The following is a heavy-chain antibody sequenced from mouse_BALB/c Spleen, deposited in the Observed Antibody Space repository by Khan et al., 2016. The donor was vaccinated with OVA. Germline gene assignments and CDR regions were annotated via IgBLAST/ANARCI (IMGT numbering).Heavy chain of an antibody. CDR3: ARKNYYGYAMDY. CDR1: GYSITSDYA. Sequence: VQLKESGPGLVKPSQSLSLTCTVTGYSITSDYAWDWIRQFPGNKLEWMGYISYGGSTSYNPSLKSRISIPRDTSKNQFFLQLNSVTTEDTATYYCARKNYYGYAMDYWGQGTSVTVSS. CDR2: ISYGGST. J-gene: IGHJ4*01. D-gene: IGHD1-1*01. V-gene: IGHV3-2*02.